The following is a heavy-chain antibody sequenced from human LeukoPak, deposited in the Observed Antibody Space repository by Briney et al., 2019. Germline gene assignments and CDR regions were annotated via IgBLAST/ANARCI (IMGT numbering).Heavy chain of an antibody. CDR3: ATIKRGYIYGYFDF. J-gene: IGHJ4*02. CDR2: MYDSVST. Sequence: SETLSLTCTVSGGSISSHYWSWIRQPPGKGLEWIGYMYDSVSTKDNPSLKSRLTLSADTSKNQFSLRLSSVIAADTAVYYCATIKRGYIYGYFDFWGQGIKVTVSS. D-gene: IGHD5-18*01. V-gene: IGHV4-59*11. CDR1: GGSISSHY.